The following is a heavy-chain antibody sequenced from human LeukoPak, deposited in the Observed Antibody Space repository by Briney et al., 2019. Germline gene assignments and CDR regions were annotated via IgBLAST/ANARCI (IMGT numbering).Heavy chain of an antibody. V-gene: IGHV4-34*01. CDR2: INHSRST. Sequence: MPSETLSLTCAVYGGSFSGYYWSWIRQPPGKGLEWIGEINHSRSTNYNPSLKSRVTISVDTSKNQFSLKLSSVTAADTAVYYCARGRSPRQGYYDSSGFTRRGAYFDYWGQGTLVTVSS. D-gene: IGHD3-22*01. CDR1: GGSFSGYY. CDR3: ARGRSPRQGYYDSSGFTRRGAYFDY. J-gene: IGHJ4*02.